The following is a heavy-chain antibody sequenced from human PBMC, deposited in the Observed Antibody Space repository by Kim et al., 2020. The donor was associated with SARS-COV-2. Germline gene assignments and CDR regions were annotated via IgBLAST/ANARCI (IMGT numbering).Heavy chain of an antibody. V-gene: IGHV1-46*01. Sequence: AQRFQGRVTMTRDTSTSTVYMELSSLRSEDTAVYYCARDYDDSSGYYCDYWGQGTLVTVSS. D-gene: IGHD3-22*01. CDR3: ARDYDDSSGYYCDY. J-gene: IGHJ4*02.